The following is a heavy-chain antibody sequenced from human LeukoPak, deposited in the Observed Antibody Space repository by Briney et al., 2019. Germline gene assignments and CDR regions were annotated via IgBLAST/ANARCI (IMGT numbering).Heavy chain of an antibody. CDR1: GFTFSTYN. D-gene: IGHD6-19*01. CDR2: ISYDEINI. Sequence: GGSLRLSCAASGFTFSTYNVHWVRQAPGKGLGWVAVISYDEINIHYADSVKGRFTISRDNSKNTLYLQMNSLRVEDTAVYSCAREIRSGWYDGWGQGTLVTVSS. J-gene: IGHJ4*02. CDR3: AREIRSGWYDG. V-gene: IGHV3-30-3*01.